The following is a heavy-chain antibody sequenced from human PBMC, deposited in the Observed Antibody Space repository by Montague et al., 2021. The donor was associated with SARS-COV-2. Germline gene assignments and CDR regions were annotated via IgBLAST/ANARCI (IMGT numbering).Heavy chain of an antibody. Sequence: SLRLSCAASGFTFSSYGMHWVRQAPGKGLEWVAVIWYDGSNKYYGDSVKGRFTISRDNSKNTLYLQMNSPRAEDTAVYYCARDGSLQYYYYHMDVWGKGTTVTVSS. CDR2: IWYDGSNK. D-gene: IGHD3-10*01. V-gene: IGHV3-33*01. CDR1: GFTFSSYG. J-gene: IGHJ6*03. CDR3: ARDGSLQYYYYHMDV.